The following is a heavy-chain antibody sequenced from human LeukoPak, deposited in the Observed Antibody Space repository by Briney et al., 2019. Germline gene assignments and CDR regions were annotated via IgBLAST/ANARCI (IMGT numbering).Heavy chain of an antibody. CDR1: GFNVSYYS. CDR2: ISFSNSTL. V-gene: IGHV3-48*04. D-gene: IGHD5-12*01. Sequence: PGGSLRLSCAASGFNVSYYSMNSVRQAPGKGLEWVSYISFSNSTLYYADSVRGRFTISRDNAKNSLSLQMNSLRAEDTAVYYCAGGGATSFDYWGQGILVTVSS. J-gene: IGHJ4*02. CDR3: AGGGATSFDY.